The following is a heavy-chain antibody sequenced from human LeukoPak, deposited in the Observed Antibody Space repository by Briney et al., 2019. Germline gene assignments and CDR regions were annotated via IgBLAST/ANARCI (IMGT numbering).Heavy chain of an antibody. J-gene: IGHJ4*02. D-gene: IGHD2-15*01. CDR2: ISYDGSNK. CDR3: ARDRDILDY. CDR1: GFTFSSYA. V-gene: IGHV3-30*04. Sequence: QPGGSLRLSCAASGFTFSSYAMHWVRQAPGKGLEWVALISYDGSNKYYADSVKARFIISRDNSKNTVYLQMNSLRAEDTAVYYCARDRDILDYWGQGTLVTVSS.